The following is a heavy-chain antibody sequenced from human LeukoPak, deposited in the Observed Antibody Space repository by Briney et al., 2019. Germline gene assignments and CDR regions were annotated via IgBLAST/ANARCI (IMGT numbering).Heavy chain of an antibody. Sequence: GRSLRLSCTASGFTFGDYAMSWVRQAPGKGLEWVGFIRSKAYGGTTEYAASVKGRFTISRDDSKSIAYLQMNSLKTEDTAAYYRGAGLYYFDYWGQGTLVTVSS. J-gene: IGHJ4*02. V-gene: IGHV3-49*04. CDR1: GFTFGDYA. CDR3: GAGLYYFDY. D-gene: IGHD6-19*01. CDR2: IRSKAYGGTT.